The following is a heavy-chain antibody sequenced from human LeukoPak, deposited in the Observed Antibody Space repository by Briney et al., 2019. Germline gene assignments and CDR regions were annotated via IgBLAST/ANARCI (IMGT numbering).Heavy chain of an antibody. CDR3: AREEVAAAGTPG. D-gene: IGHD6-13*01. J-gene: IGHJ4*02. CDR2: IYHSGAT. Sequence: SETLSLTCAVSDDSISSSNWWSWVRQPPGKGLEWIGEIYHSGATNYNPSLKSRVTISVDKSKNQFSLKLSSVTAADTAVYYCAREEVAAAGTPGWGQGTLVTVSS. CDR1: DDSISSSNW. V-gene: IGHV4-4*02.